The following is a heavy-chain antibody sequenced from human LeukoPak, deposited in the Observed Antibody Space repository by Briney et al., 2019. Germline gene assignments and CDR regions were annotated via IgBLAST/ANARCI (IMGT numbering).Heavy chain of an antibody. Sequence: ASVKVSCKASGYTFTSYAMNWVRQAPGQGLEWMGWINPNSGGTNYAQKFQGRVTMTRDTSISTAYMELSRLRSDDTAVYYCARDGDPVYYYYYYMDVWGKGTTVTISS. J-gene: IGHJ6*03. CDR3: ARDGDPVYYYYYYMDV. D-gene: IGHD3-3*01. CDR1: GYTFTSYA. V-gene: IGHV1-2*02. CDR2: INPNSGGT.